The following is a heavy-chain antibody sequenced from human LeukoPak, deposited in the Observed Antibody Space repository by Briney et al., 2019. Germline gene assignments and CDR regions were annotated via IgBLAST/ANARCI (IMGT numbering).Heavy chain of an antibody. CDR2: IIPIFGTA. D-gene: IGHD1-1*01. J-gene: IGHJ6*02. CDR3: ARDLGNWNGFYGMDV. Sequence: SVKVPCKASGGTFSSYAISWVRQAPGRGLEWRGGIIPIFGTANYAQKFQGRVTITTDESTSTAYMELSSLRSEDTAVYYCARDLGNWNGFYGMDVWGQGTTVTVSS. CDR1: GGTFSSYA. V-gene: IGHV1-69*05.